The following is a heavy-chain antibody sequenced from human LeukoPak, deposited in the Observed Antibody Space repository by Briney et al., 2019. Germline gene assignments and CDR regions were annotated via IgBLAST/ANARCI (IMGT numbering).Heavy chain of an antibody. Sequence: PSETLSLTCTVSGGSISSYYWSWIRQPPGKGLEWIGYISDSGSTNYNPSLKSRVTTSIDTSKNQFSLRLSSVTAADTAVYYCARNGGSYSFDIWGQGTMVTVSS. J-gene: IGHJ3*02. CDR3: ARNGGSYSFDI. V-gene: IGHV4-59*08. D-gene: IGHD7-27*01. CDR1: GGSISSYY. CDR2: ISDSGST.